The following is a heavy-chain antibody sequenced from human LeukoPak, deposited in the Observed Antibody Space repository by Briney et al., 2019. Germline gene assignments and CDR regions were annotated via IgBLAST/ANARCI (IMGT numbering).Heavy chain of an antibody. CDR2: INHSGST. CDR1: GGSFSGYY. D-gene: IGHD3-16*01. V-gene: IGHV4-34*01. CDR3: ASISWGDY. Sequence: SETLSLTCAVYGGSFSGYYWSWIRQPPGKGLEWIGEINHSGSTNYNPSLKRRVTISVDTSKNQFSLKLSSVTAADTAVYYCASISWGDYWGQGTLVTVSS. J-gene: IGHJ4*02.